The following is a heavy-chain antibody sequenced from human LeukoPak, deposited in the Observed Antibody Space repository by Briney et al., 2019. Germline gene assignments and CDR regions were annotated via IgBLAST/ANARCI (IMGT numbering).Heavy chain of an antibody. CDR1: GGSISTFY. Sequence: SETLSLTCTVSGGSISTFYWTWIRQPAGKGLEWIGRINNSGSTNYNPSLRSRVSMSVDRSKNQFSVTLSSVTAADTAVYLCAREGGDPRWLDPWGQGTLVTVSS. V-gene: IGHV4-4*07. CDR3: AREGGDPRWLDP. J-gene: IGHJ5*02. D-gene: IGHD6-25*01. CDR2: INNSGST.